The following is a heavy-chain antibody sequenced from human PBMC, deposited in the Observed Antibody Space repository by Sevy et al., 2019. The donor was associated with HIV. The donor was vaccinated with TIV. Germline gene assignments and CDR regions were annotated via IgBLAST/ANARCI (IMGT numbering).Heavy chain of an antibody. J-gene: IGHJ5*02. CDR3: ARAPGGYCSAGSCPWFNP. Sequence: ASVKVSCKASGYTFTDYYMHWVRQAPGQGLEWMGWIKPNSGGTKYAQKFQDRVTMTRDTSISTAYMELSSLRSDDTAVYYCARAPGGYCSAGSCPWFNPWGQGTLVTVSS. CDR2: IKPNSGGT. CDR1: GYTFTDYY. V-gene: IGHV1-2*02. D-gene: IGHD2-15*01.